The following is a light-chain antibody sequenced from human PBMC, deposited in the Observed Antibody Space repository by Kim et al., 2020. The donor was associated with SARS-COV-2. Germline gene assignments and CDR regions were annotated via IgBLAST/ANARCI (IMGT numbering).Light chain of an antibody. Sequence: SAAGGDRVTITCQASQDISNYLNWYQQKPGKAPTLLIYDASNLETGVPSRFSGSGSGTDFTFTISSLQPEDIATYYCQQYDNLPPFGPGTKVDIK. CDR1: QDISNY. CDR2: DAS. CDR3: QQYDNLPP. V-gene: IGKV1-33*01. J-gene: IGKJ3*01.